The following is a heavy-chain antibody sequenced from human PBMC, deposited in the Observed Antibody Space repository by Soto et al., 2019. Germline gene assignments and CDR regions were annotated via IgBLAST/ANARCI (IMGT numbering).Heavy chain of an antibody. CDR1: GFTFSSYW. Sequence: GSLRLSCAASGFTFSSYWMSWVRQAPGKGLEWVDNINQDGSEKYYVDSVKGRFTISRDNAKNSLYLQMNSLRAEDTAVYYCASVSHYDIPWGGSYYYCMDVWGKGTTVTVSS. CDR3: ASVSHYDIPWGGSYYYCMDV. D-gene: IGHD3-9*01. CDR2: INQDGSEK. V-gene: IGHV3-7*01. J-gene: IGHJ6*03.